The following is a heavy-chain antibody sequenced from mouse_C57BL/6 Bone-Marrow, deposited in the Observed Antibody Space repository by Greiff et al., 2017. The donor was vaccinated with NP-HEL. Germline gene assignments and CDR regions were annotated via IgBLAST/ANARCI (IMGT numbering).Heavy chain of an antibody. CDR1: GFTFSSYA. CDR2: ISDGGSYT. V-gene: IGHV5-4*03. CDR3: ARGGLFAY. Sequence: EVNVVESGGGLVKPGGSLKLSCAASGFTFSSYAMSWVRQTPEKRLEWVATISDGGSYTYYPDNVKGRFTISRDNAKNNLYLQMSHLKSEDTAMYYCARGGLFAYWGQGTLVTVSA. J-gene: IGHJ3*01.